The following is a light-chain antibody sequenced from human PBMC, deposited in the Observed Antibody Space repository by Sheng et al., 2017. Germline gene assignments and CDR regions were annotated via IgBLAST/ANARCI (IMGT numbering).Light chain of an antibody. CDR3: QQYNNWPRT. J-gene: IGKJ1*01. Sequence: EIVMTQSPATLSVSPGERATLSCRASQSVSSNLAWYQQKPGQAPXLLIYGASTRATGIPARFXGSGSGXEFTLTISSLQSEDFAVYHCQQYNNWPRTFGQGTKVEIK. V-gene: IGKV3-15*01. CDR1: QSVSSN. CDR2: GAS.